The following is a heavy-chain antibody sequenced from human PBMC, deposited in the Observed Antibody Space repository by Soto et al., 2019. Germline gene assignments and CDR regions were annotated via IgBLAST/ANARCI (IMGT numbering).Heavy chain of an antibody. J-gene: IGHJ6*02. Sequence: ESGPTLVNPTQTLTLTCTFSGFSLSTSEMCVSWIRQPPGKALEWLALIDWDDDKYYSTSLKTRLTISKDTSKNQVVLTMTNMDPEDTATYYCARLVQRVTIFGVVPYSYYGLDVWGQGTTVTVSS. D-gene: IGHD3-3*01. V-gene: IGHV2-70*01. CDR1: GFSLSTSEMC. CDR2: IDWDDDK. CDR3: ARLVQRVTIFGVVPYSYYGLDV.